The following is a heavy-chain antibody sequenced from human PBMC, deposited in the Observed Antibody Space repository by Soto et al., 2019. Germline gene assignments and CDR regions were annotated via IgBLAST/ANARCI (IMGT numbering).Heavy chain of an antibody. CDR3: AKGGGAPGYPIDY. CDR2: ISYDGSKR. D-gene: IGHD3-9*01. J-gene: IGHJ4*02. V-gene: IGHV3-30*18. CDR1: GFTFGNYA. Sequence: QVQLGESGGGVVQPGTSLRLSCVGSGFTFGNYAMYWVRQAPGKGLEWVAFISYDGSKRYHADSVKGQFTISRDNARKTLYLQMDRLRPEDTAVYYCAKGGGAPGYPIDYWGQGTLVTVSS.